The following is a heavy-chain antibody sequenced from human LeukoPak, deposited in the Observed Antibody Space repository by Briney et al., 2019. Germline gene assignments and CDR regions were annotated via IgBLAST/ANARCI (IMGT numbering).Heavy chain of an antibody. CDR1: GGSFSGYY. CDR2: INHSGST. V-gene: IGHV4-34*01. D-gene: IGHD6-13*01. Sequence: SETLSLTCAVYGGSFSGYYWSWIRQPPGEGLEWIGEINHSGSTNYNPSLKSRVTISVDTSKNQFSLRLSSVTAADTAVYYCARFLSIAAATFDYWGQGTLVTVSS. J-gene: IGHJ4*02. CDR3: ARFLSIAAATFDY.